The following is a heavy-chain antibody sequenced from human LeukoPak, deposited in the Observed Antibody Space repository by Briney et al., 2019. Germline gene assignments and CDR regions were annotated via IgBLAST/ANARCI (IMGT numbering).Heavy chain of an antibody. Sequence: GGSLRLSCAATGFSFSAYALHWVRQAPVKGLEWVAGISYDGSNKYYADSVKGRSTISRDNSKNTLYLQMNSLRVEDTALYYCARDLVYYDSSGPFDYWGQGTLVTVSS. V-gene: IGHV3-30*04. CDR1: GFSFSAYA. CDR3: ARDLVYYDSSGPFDY. D-gene: IGHD3-22*01. CDR2: ISYDGSNK. J-gene: IGHJ4*02.